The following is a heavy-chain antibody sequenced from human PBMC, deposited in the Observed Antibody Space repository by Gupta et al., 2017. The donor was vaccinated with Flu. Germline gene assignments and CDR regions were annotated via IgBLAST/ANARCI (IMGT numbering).Heavy chain of an antibody. Sequence: QLQLPASGPGLVKPSETLSLTCTVSGASINGGTQYWGWIRQPPGKGLWWIGSKYDSGSTYYNPSLRSRVSISVDMSKNQFSLRLIAGTAADTAVYYCCRAPHDWGQGSRVAVSS. CDR1: GASINGGTQY. CDR2: KYDSGST. V-gene: IGHV4-39*01. CDR3: CRAPHD. J-gene: IGHJ4*02.